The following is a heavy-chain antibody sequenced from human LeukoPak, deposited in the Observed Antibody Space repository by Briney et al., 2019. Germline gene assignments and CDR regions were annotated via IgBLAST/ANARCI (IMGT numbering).Heavy chain of an antibody. D-gene: IGHD5-12*01. CDR2: ISYDGSNK. Sequence: PGGSLRLSCAASGFTFSSCGMHWVRQAPGKGLEWVAVISYDGSNKYYADSVKGRFTISRDNSKNTLYLQMNSLRAEDTAVYYCAKDLTESYSGYVYWGQGTLVTVSS. CDR1: GFTFSSCG. CDR3: AKDLTESYSGYVY. J-gene: IGHJ4*02. V-gene: IGHV3-30*18.